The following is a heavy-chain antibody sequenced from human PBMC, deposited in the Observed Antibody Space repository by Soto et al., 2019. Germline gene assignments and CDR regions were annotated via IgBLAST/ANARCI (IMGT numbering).Heavy chain of an antibody. CDR1: GFTFSSYA. V-gene: IGHV3-23*01. CDR3: AKDPVTTVTTGPFDY. J-gene: IGHJ4*02. CDR2: ISGSGGST. Sequence: GGSLRLSCAASGFTFSSYAMSWVRQAPGKGLEWVSAISGSGGSTYYADSVKGRFTISRDNSKNTLYLQMNSLRAEDTAVYYCAKDPVTTVTTGPFDYWGQGTLVTVYS. D-gene: IGHD4-17*01.